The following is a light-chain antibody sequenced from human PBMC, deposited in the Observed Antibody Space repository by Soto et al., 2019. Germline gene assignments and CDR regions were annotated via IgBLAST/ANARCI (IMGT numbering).Light chain of an antibody. CDR3: QQSYSTPPWT. CDR2: DAS. CDR1: QSIRSY. J-gene: IGKJ1*01. Sequence: DIHLTQSPSSLSASVGDKVTITCRASQSIRSYLNWVQQKPGKAPKLLIYDASILQTGVPSRFSGSGSGTDFSLTISSLQPEDFATYYCQQSYSTPPWTFGQGTKVEIK. V-gene: IGKV1-39*01.